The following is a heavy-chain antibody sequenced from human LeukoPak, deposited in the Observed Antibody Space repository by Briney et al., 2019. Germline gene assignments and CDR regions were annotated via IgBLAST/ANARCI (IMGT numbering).Heavy chain of an antibody. V-gene: IGHV4-59*01. CDR2: IYYSGST. Sequence: SETLSLTCTVSGGSISSYYWSWIRQPPGKGLECVGYIYYSGSTNYNPSLKSRVTISVDTSKNQFSLKLSSVTAADTAVYYCAGVLRFLEWSPNWFDPWGQGTLVNVSS. J-gene: IGHJ5*02. CDR3: AGVLRFLEWSPNWFDP. D-gene: IGHD3-3*01. CDR1: GGSISSYY.